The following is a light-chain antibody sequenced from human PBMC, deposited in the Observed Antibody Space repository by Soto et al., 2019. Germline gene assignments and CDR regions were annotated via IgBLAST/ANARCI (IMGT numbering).Light chain of an antibody. V-gene: IGLV2-14*01. CDR3: SSYTSSSLVV. Sequence: QSALTQPASVSGSPGQSITISCTGTSSDVGGYNYVSWYQQHPGKAPKLMIYDVSNRPSGVSNRFSGSKSGNTASLTISGLQAEDEDDYYCSSYTSSSLVVFGGATKLTVL. CDR2: DVS. CDR1: SSDVGGYNY. J-gene: IGLJ2*01.